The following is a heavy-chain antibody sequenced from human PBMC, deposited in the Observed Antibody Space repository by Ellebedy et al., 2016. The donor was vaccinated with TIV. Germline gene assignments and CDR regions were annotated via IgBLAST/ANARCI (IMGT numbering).Heavy chain of an antibody. CDR3: EKERTSLHSEGAVLDS. J-gene: IGHJ4*02. D-gene: IGHD2-15*01. CDR2: VWYDESKK. V-gene: IGHV3-33*03. CDR1: GFTFSTHV. Sequence: PGGSLRLSCAASGFTFSTHVIHWVRQAPGKGLEWVAVVWYDESKKSYVDSVKGRFSIARDNSKNTVYLQMDSLRAEDTAVYYCEKERTSLHSEGAVLDSWGQGTLVTVSS.